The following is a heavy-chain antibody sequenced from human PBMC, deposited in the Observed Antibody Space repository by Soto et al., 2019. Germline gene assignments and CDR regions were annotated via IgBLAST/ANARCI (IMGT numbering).Heavy chain of an antibody. CDR3: AFNSGSGSYYFDY. V-gene: IGHV3-23*01. Sequence: EVQLLESGGGLVQPGGSLRLSCAASGFTFSSYAMWWVRQAPGKGLECVSAISGGGETTYYADSVKGRFTISRDNSKNKLYLQMNRLRAEDTAVYYCAFNSGSGSYYFDYWGQGTLVTVSS. D-gene: IGHD3-10*01. CDR1: GFTFSSYA. CDR2: ISGGGETT. J-gene: IGHJ4*02.